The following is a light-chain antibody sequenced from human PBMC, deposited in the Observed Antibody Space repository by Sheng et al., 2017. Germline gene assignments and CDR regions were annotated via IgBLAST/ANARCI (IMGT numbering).Light chain of an antibody. V-gene: IGKV3-11*01. CDR1: QSVSSY. J-gene: IGKJ1*01. Sequence: EIVLTQSPATLSLSPGERATLSCRASQSVSSYLAWYQQKPGQAPRLLIYDASNRATGIPARFSGSGSGTDLHSHHQQLEPEDFAVYYCQQRSNWPRTFGQGTKVEIK. CDR3: QQRSNWPRT. CDR2: DAS.